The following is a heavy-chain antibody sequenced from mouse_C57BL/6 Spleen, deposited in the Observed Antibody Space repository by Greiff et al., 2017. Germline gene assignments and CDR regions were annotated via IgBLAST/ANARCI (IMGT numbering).Heavy chain of an antibody. V-gene: IGHV1-55*01. Sequence: QVQLQQSGAELVKPGASVKMSCKASGYTFTSYWITWVKQRPGQGLEWIGDIYPGSGSTNYNEKFKSKATLTVDTSSSTAYMQLSSLTSEDSAVYYCARAYYSNPYAMDYWGQGTSVTVSS. D-gene: IGHD2-5*01. CDR1: GYTFTSYW. J-gene: IGHJ4*01. CDR2: IYPGSGST. CDR3: ARAYYSNPYAMDY.